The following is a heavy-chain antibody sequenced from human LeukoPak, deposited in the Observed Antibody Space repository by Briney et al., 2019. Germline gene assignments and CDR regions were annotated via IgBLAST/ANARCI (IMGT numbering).Heavy chain of an antibody. CDR1: GFTFSSYS. Sequence: GGSLRLSCAASGFTFSSYSMNWVRQAPGKGQEWVAAISYDGSNKFYIDSVKGRFTISRDTTKNTLYLQMNSLRAEDTAVYYCAKDRRDTTMAPYYYYYMDVWGKGTTVTVSS. CDR3: AKDRRDTTMAPYYYYYMDV. D-gene: IGHD3-10*01. CDR2: ISYDGSNK. J-gene: IGHJ6*03. V-gene: IGHV3-30*18.